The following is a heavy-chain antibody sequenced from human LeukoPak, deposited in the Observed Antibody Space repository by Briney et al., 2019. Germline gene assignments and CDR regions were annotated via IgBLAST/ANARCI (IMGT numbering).Heavy chain of an antibody. J-gene: IGHJ3*02. CDR1: GGSFSGYY. Sequence: LSLTCAVYGGSFSGYYWSWIRQAPGKGPEWVSYISSSSSYTNYADSVKGRFTISRDNAKNSLYLQMNSLRAEDTAVYYCARWRFGDQSIDIWGQGTMVTVSS. D-gene: IGHD3-10*01. CDR3: ARWRFGDQSIDI. CDR2: ISSSSSYT. V-gene: IGHV3-11*06.